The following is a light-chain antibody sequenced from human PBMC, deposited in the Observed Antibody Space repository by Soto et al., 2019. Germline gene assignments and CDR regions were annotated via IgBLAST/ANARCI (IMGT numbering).Light chain of an antibody. CDR1: SSNIGAGYD. V-gene: IGLV1-40*01. CDR3: QSYDSSLRGSNV. Sequence: QSVLTQPPSVSGAPGQRVTISCTGTSSNIGAGYDVYWYQQLPGTAPKLLISGNNNRPSGVPDRFSGSRSGTAASLAITGLQAAAEADYYCQSYDSSLRGSNVFGTGTKLTVL. J-gene: IGLJ1*01. CDR2: GNN.